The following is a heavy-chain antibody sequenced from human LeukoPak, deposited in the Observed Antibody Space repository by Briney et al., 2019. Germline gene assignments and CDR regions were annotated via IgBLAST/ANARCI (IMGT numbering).Heavy chain of an antibody. D-gene: IGHD2-15*01. CDR3: AKGVVVVAAEIDY. CDR1: GFTFDDYA. V-gene: IGHV3-9*01. Sequence: PGWSLRLSCAASGFTFDDYAKHWVRPAPGKGLAGVPGISWNSGRIVYADSLKGRFTISRDNAKNSLYLQMNSLRAEDTALYYCAKGVVVVAAEIDYWGQGTLVTVSS. J-gene: IGHJ4*02. CDR2: ISWNSGRI.